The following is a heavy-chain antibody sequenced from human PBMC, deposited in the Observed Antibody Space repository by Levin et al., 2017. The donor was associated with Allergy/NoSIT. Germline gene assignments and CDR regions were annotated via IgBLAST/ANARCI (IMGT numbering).Heavy chain of an antibody. CDR3: AKAKFDYGGIKGPLDY. V-gene: IGHV3-23*01. J-gene: IGHJ4*02. Sequence: GSLRLSCAASEFSFSSYAMSWVRQAPGKGLEWVSSISGSGSRIYYADSVKGRFSISRDNSKNTLFLQLNSLTAADTAIYYCAKAKFDYGGIKGPLDYWGQGTLVAVSS. CDR1: EFSFSSYA. D-gene: IGHD4-23*01. CDR2: ISGSGSRI.